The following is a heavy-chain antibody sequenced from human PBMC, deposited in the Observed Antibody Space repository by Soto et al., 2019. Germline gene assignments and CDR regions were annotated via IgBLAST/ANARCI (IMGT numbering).Heavy chain of an antibody. J-gene: IGHJ6*02. Sequence: QVQLVQSGAEVKKPGSSVKVSCKASGGTFSSYAISWVRQAPGQGLEWMGGIIPIFGTANYAQKFQGRVTITADESTSTAYMQLSILRSEYTAVYYCARSRTTMVTDYYYGMDVWGQGTTVTVAS. CDR3: ARSRTTMVTDYYYGMDV. CDR2: IIPIFGTA. CDR1: GGTFSSYA. D-gene: IGHD4-17*01. V-gene: IGHV1-69*01.